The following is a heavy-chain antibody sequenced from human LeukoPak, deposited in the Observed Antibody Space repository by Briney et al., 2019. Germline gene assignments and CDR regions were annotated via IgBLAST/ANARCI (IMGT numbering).Heavy chain of an antibody. V-gene: IGHV1-3*01. CDR3: ATAPFAMTTVTTKVWYFDL. Sequence: ASVKVSCKASGYTFTTYAMHWVRQAPGQRLEWMGWINAGNGNTKYSQKFQGRVTITRDTSASTAYMGLSSLRSEDTAVYYCATAPFAMTTVTTKVWYFDLWGRGTLVTVSS. CDR2: INAGNGNT. CDR1: GYTFTTYA. D-gene: IGHD4-17*01. J-gene: IGHJ2*01.